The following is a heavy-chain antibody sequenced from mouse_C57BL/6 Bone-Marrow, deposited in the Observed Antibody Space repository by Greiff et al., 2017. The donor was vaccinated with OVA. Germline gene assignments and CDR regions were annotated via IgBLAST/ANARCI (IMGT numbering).Heavy chain of an antibody. V-gene: IGHV5-15*01. Sequence: EVQLQQSGGGLVQPGGSLKLSCAASGFTFSDYGMAWVRQAPRKGPEWVAFISNLAYSIYYADTVTGRFTISRENAKNTLYLEMSSLRSEDTAMYYCARRGIYYAMDYWGQGTSVTVSS. J-gene: IGHJ4*01. CDR1: GFTFSDYG. CDR2: ISNLAYSI. CDR3: ARRGIYYAMDY.